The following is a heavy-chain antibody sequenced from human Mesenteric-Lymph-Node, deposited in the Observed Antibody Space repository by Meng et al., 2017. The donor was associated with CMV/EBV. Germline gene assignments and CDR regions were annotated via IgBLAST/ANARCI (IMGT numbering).Heavy chain of an antibody. J-gene: IGHJ5*02. CDR1: GTIRRSDYF. D-gene: IGHD3-22*01. Sequence: GTIRRSDYFWSCIRQPPGKGLEWIRYISYSGGTYYNPSLKSRVTISVDTTKNQFSLKLSSVTAADTAVYYCARGDSSGYYRWFWFDPWGQGTLVTVSS. CDR2: ISYSGGT. CDR3: ARGDSSGYYRWFWFDP. V-gene: IGHV4-30-4*08.